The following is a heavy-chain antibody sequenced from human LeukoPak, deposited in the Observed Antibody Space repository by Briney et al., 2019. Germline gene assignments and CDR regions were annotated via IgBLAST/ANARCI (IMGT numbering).Heavy chain of an antibody. V-gene: IGHV4-59*01. D-gene: IGHD1-1*01. J-gene: IGHJ5*02. CDR2: ISYSRST. CDR3: AREGTAGTNLNWFDP. CDR1: GGSISSYY. Sequence: SETLSLTCGVSGGSISSYYWSWVRQPPGKGLEWIGYISYSRSTNFNPTLKSRVTISVDTSKNQFSLKLSSVTAADTTVYYCAREGTAGTNLNWFDPWGQGTLVTVSS.